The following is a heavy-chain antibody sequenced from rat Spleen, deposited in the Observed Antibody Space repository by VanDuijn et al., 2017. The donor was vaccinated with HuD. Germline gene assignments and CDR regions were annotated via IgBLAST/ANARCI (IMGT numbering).Heavy chain of an antibody. V-gene: IGHV5-29*01. CDR1: GFTFSDYA. D-gene: IGHD1-4*01. Sequence: EVQLVESGGGLVQPGRSLKLSCAASGFTFSDYAMAWVRQAPTKGLEWVATFSYDGSSTYYRDSVKGRFTISRDNAKNTLYLQMNSLRSEDTATYYCATAGARVSRFAYWGQGTLVTVSS. CDR2: FSYDGSST. CDR3: ATAGARVSRFAY. J-gene: IGHJ3*01.